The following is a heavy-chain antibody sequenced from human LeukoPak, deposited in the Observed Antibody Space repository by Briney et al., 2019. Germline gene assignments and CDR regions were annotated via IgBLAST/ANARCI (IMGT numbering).Heavy chain of an antibody. Sequence: GAAVKVSCKASGYTFTSYGISWVRQAPGQGLEWMGWISAYNGNTNNAQKLQGRVTMTTDTSTSTAYMELRSLRSDDTAVYYCARGTTPGSYYGTYYFDYWGQGTLVTVSS. CDR3: ARGTTPGSYYGTYYFDY. V-gene: IGHV1-18*01. CDR2: ISAYNGNT. CDR1: GYTFTSYG. D-gene: IGHD1-26*01. J-gene: IGHJ4*02.